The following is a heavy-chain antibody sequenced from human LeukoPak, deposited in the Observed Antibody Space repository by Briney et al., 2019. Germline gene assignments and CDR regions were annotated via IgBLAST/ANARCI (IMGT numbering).Heavy chain of an antibody. CDR2: ISGGGGNT. Sequence: GGSLRLSCVASGFNFNSFGMTWVRQAPGKGLEWVSSISGGGGNTYYADSVKGRFTISRDNAKNSLYLQMNSLRAEDTAVYYCARDPTYYYGSGSYFDYWGQGTLVTVSS. D-gene: IGHD3-10*01. CDR1: GFNFNSFG. CDR3: ARDPTYYYGSGSYFDY. J-gene: IGHJ4*02. V-gene: IGHV3-23*01.